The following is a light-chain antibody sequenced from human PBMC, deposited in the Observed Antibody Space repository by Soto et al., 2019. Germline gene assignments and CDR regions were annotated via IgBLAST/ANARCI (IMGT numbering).Light chain of an antibody. Sequence: QYVLTQPPCASGSPGQSVAISCTGTSSDVGGYNYVSWYQQHPGKAPKLMIYEVNKRPSGVPDRFSGSKSGNTASLTVSGLQAEDEADYYCSSYAGSRNVFGTGTKVTVL. V-gene: IGLV2-8*01. J-gene: IGLJ1*01. CDR3: SSYAGSRNV. CDR2: EVN. CDR1: SSDVGGYNY.